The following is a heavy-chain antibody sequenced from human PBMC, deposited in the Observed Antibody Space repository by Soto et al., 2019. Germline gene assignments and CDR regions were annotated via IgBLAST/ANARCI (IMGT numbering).Heavy chain of an antibody. D-gene: IGHD3-10*01. J-gene: IGHJ4*02. CDR1: GYTLTELS. CDR3: ATSVMYYYGSGSPPRI. Sequence: ASVKVSCKVSGYTLTELSMHWVRQAPGKGLEWMGGFDPEDGETIYAQKFQGRVTMTEDTSTDTAYMELSSLRSEDTAVYYCATSVMYYYGSGSPPRIWGQGTLVTVSS. V-gene: IGHV1-24*01. CDR2: FDPEDGET.